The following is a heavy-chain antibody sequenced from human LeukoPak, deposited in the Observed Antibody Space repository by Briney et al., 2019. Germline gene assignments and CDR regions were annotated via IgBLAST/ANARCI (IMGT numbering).Heavy chain of an antibody. D-gene: IGHD6-19*01. J-gene: IGHJ4*02. V-gene: IGHV4-59*01. CDR1: DGSISSYY. CDR2: IYYSGST. Sequence: SETLSLTCTVSDGSISSYYWSWIRQPPGKGLEWIGYIYYSGSTNYNPSLKSRVTISVDTSKNQFSLKLSSVTAADTAVYYCARTQTMAGTPNFDYWGQGTLVTVSS. CDR3: ARTQTMAGTPNFDY.